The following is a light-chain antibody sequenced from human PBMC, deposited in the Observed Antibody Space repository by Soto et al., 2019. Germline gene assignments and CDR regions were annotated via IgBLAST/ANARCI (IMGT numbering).Light chain of an antibody. CDR3: QQRSNWPPLT. J-gene: IGKJ4*01. V-gene: IGKV3-11*01. CDR2: DAS. CDR1: QSVSSY. Sequence: EIVLTQSPGTRSFSPVERPILSGSPSQSVSSYLAWYQQKPGQAPRLLIYDASNRATGIPARFSGSGSGTDFTLTISSLAPEDFAVYYCQQRSNWPPLTFGGGTKVDI.